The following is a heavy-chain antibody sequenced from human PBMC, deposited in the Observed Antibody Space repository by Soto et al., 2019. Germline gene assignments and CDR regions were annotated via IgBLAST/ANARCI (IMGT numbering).Heavy chain of an antibody. V-gene: IGHV3-30*18. Sequence: GGSLRLSCAASGFTFSSYGMHWVRQAPGKGLEWVAVISYDGGNKYYADSVKGRFTISRDNSKNTLYLQMNSLRAEDTAVYYCAKFIGRGYYYSYMDVWGKGTTVTVSS. D-gene: IGHD1-26*01. J-gene: IGHJ6*03. CDR3: AKFIGRGYYYSYMDV. CDR1: GFTFSSYG. CDR2: ISYDGGNK.